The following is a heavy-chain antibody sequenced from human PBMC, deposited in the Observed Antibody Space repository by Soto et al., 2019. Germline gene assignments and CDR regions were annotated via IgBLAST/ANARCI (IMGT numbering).Heavy chain of an antibody. CDR1: GFTFDDYA. CDR3: AKDMSRYYYYYYGMDV. J-gene: IGHJ6*02. CDR2: ISWNSGSI. V-gene: IGHV3-9*01. Sequence: GGSLRLSCAASGFTFDDYAMHWVQQAPGKGLEWVSGISWNSGSIGYADSVKGRFTISRDNAKNSLYLQMNSLRAEDTALYYCAKDMSRYYYYYYGMDVWGQGTTVTVSS.